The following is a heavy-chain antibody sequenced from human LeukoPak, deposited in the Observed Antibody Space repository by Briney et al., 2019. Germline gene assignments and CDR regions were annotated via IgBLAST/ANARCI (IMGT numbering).Heavy chain of an antibody. J-gene: IGHJ4*02. CDR3: ARGWASFNE. CDR2: INYSGRS. Sequence: SETLSLTCTVSGGSISSHYWSWIRQPPGKGLEWIAYINYSGRSNYSPSLKSRVTISVDTPKYQFSLKMTSVTEADTGVYYCARGWASFNEWGQGTPVTVSS. CDR1: GGSISSHY. V-gene: IGHV4-59*11. D-gene: IGHD3-16*01.